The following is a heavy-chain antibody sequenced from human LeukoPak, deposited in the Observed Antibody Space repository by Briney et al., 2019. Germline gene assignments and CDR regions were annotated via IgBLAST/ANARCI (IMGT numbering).Heavy chain of an antibody. D-gene: IGHD3-22*01. CDR2: IYYSGST. Sequence: PSQTLSLTCTVSGGSVSSGSYYWSWIRQPPGKGLEWIGYIYYSGSTNYNPSLKSRVTISVDTSKNQFSLKLSSVTAADTAVYYCAREVADYYDSSGYYRSFDYWGQGTLVTVSS. CDR3: AREVADYYDSSGYYRSFDY. V-gene: IGHV4-61*01. CDR1: GGSVSSGSYY. J-gene: IGHJ4*02.